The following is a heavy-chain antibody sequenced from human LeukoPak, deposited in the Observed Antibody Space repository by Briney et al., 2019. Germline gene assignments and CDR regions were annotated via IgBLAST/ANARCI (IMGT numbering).Heavy chain of an antibody. D-gene: IGHD6-13*01. CDR2: INQDGSEK. CDR3: ARDTIDSSSWSLTGYYYYYYMDV. Sequence: GGSLRLSCAASGFTFSSYGMHWVRQAPGKGLEWVANINQDGSEKYYVDSVKGRFTISRDNAKNSLYLQMNSLRAEDTAVYYCARDTIDSSSWSLTGYYYYYYMDVWGKGTTVTVSS. CDR1: GFTFSSYG. V-gene: IGHV3-7*01. J-gene: IGHJ6*03.